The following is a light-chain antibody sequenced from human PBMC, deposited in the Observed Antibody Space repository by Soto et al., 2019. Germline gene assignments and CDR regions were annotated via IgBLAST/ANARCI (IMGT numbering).Light chain of an antibody. CDR2: AAS. Sequence: DIQMTQSPSSLSASVGDRVTITCRASQSISSYLNWYQQKPGKAPKVLIYAASSLQSGVPVRFSGSASGTDFTLTIRNMQREDFATYYCLQTYNLPRTFGQGTKVDIK. V-gene: IGKV1-39*01. CDR3: LQTYNLPRT. CDR1: QSISSY. J-gene: IGKJ1*01.